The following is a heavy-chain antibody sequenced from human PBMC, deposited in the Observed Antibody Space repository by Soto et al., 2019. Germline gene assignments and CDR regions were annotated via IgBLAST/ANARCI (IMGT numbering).Heavy chain of an antibody. D-gene: IGHD3-10*01. CDR3: ARAGFSYGHLLF. V-gene: IGHV4-30-4*01. J-gene: IGHJ4*02. CDR1: GGPIKTGDYY. CDR2: VFYSGAT. Sequence: TLSLTCNVSGGPIKTGDYYWNWIRQPPRKGLEWIGYVFYSGATNYSPSLKSRAAISMDTSKNQFSLSLTSVTAADTAVYYCARAGFSYGHLLFWGQGXRVTVYS.